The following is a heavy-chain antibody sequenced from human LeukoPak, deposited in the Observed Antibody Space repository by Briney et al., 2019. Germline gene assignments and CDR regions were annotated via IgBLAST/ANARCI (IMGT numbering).Heavy chain of an antibody. D-gene: IGHD3-10*01. CDR1: GFTFSSYG. CDR3: ARDYGSGSYSDY. V-gene: IGHV3-33*01. CDR2: IWYDGSNK. Sequence: GGSLRLSCAVSGFTFSSYGMHWVRQAPGKGLEWVAVIWYDGSNKYYAESVKGRFTIYRDNSKNTLYLQMNSLRAEDTAVYYCARDYGSGSYSDYWGQGTLVTVSS. J-gene: IGHJ4*02.